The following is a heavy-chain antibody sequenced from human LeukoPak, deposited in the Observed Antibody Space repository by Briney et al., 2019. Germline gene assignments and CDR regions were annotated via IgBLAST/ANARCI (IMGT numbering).Heavy chain of an antibody. Sequence: GGSLRLSCAASGFTFDSYAMNWVRQAPGKGLEWVSAISGSGGNTFYADSVKGRFTISRDNSKNTLYLQMNSLRAEDTAVYYCAKGLLGHQSFDYWGQGTLVTVTS. CDR1: GFTFDSYA. CDR2: ISGSGGNT. D-gene: IGHD1-26*01. CDR3: AKGLLGHQSFDY. J-gene: IGHJ4*02. V-gene: IGHV3-23*01.